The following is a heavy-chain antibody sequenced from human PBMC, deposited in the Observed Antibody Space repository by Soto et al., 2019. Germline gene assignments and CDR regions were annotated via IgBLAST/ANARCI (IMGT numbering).Heavy chain of an antibody. Sequence: EVQLLESGGGLVQPGGSLRLSCAASGFTFNIYAMSWVRQAPGKGLEWVAAISGSGGGTYYADSVEGRFTISRDNSNNTLYLQMSSLRAEDTAVYYCAKCGYDSSGRLVRYFQHWGQGTLVTVSS. V-gene: IGHV3-23*01. D-gene: IGHD3-22*01. CDR3: AKCGYDSSGRLVRYFQH. CDR2: ISGSGGGT. CDR1: GFTFNIYA. J-gene: IGHJ1*01.